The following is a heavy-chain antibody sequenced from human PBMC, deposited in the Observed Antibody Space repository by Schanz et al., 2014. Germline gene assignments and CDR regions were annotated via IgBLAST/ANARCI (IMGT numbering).Heavy chain of an antibody. CDR1: GFTVRTFA. J-gene: IGHJ4*02. V-gene: IGHV3-23*01. CDR2: ITTGGNT. D-gene: IGHD3-9*01. CDR3: SKHVRSLTGNDY. Sequence: EVQVLESGEGLVEAGGSLRLSCAASGFTVRTFAMDWVRQAAGKGLEWVSSITTGGNTYYRDSVKGRFIVSRDNSKNTLYLEMNRLRVDDTAVYYCSKHVRSLTGNDYWGQGTLVTVSS.